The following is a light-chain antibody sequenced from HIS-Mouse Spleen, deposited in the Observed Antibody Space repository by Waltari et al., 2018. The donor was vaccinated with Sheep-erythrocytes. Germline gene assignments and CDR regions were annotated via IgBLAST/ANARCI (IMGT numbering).Light chain of an antibody. CDR3: QQRSNWYT. J-gene: IGKJ2*01. Sequence: EIVLTQSPATLSLSPGERATLSCRASPSVSSYLAWYQQKPGQATRLLIYDAYNRATGIPARFSGSGSGTDFTLTISSLEPEDFAVYYCQQRSNWYTFGQGTKLEIK. CDR1: PSVSSY. V-gene: IGKV3-11*01. CDR2: DAY.